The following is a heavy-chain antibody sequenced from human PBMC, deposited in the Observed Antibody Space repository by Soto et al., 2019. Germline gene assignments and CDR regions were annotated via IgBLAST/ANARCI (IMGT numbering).Heavy chain of an antibody. Sequence: QVQLVQSGAEVKKPGASVKVSCKASGYTFTSYAMHWVRQAPGQRLEWMGWINAGNGNTKYSQKFQGRVTITRDTSASTASMKLSSLRSEDTAVYYCARSIVVVTAADYWGQGTLVTVSS. D-gene: IGHD2-21*02. CDR1: GYTFTSYA. J-gene: IGHJ4*02. CDR2: INAGNGNT. V-gene: IGHV1-3*01. CDR3: ARSIVVVTAADY.